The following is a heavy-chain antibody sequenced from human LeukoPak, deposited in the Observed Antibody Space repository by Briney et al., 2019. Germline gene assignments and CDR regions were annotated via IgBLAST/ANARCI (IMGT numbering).Heavy chain of an antibody. D-gene: IGHD1-26*01. J-gene: IGHJ3*02. CDR1: GGTFSSYA. CDR2: IIPIFGTA. V-gene: IGHV1-69*13. CDR3: ARGHREWALGVSYSGDAFDI. Sequence: GASVKVSCKASGGTFSSYAISWVRQAPGQGLAWMGGIIPIFGTAYYAHKFQGRVTITADESTSTAYMELSSLRSEDTAVYYCARGHREWALGVSYSGDAFDIWGQGTMVTVSS.